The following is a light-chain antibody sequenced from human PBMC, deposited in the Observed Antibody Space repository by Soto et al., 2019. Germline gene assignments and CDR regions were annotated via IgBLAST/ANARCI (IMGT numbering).Light chain of an antibody. V-gene: IGKV1-5*03. CDR2: KAS. J-gene: IGKJ1*01. CDR3: EQYNSYPT. CDR1: QSISSW. Sequence: DIQMTQSPSTLSASVGDRVTITCRASQSISSWLAGYQQKPGKAPKLLLYKASSLESGVTSRFSGSGSGAEFTLTISSLRTDDFETYYCEQYNSYPTLGQGTNVETK.